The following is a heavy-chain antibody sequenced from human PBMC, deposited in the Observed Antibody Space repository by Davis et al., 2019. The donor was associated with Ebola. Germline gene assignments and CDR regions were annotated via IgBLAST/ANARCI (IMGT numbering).Heavy chain of an antibody. J-gene: IGHJ4*02. CDR1: GVSFNTYY. Sequence: MPSETLSLTCSFSGVSFNTYYWNWIRQSPGKGLEWIAYIYYNGETRSSPSLKGRVTMSIDTSKNQFSLKLSSVTAADTAIYFCAREAVAGTSGFDLWGQGSPVIVSS. V-gene: IGHV4-59*01. CDR2: IYYNGET. CDR3: AREAVAGTSGFDL. D-gene: IGHD6-19*01.